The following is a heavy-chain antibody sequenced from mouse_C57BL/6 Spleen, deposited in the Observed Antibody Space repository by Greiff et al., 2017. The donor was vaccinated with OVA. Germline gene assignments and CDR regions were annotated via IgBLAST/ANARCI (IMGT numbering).Heavy chain of an antibody. V-gene: IGHV1-15*01. Sequence: QVQLQQSGAELVRPGASVTLSCTASGYTFTDYEMHWVQQTPVHGLEWIGAIDPETGGTAYNQKFKGKAILTADKSSSTAYMELRSLTSEDSAVDYGTAGYGSGAMDYWGQGTSVTVSS. CDR3: TAGYGSGAMDY. D-gene: IGHD1-1*01. J-gene: IGHJ4*01. CDR2: IDPETGGT. CDR1: GYTFTDYE.